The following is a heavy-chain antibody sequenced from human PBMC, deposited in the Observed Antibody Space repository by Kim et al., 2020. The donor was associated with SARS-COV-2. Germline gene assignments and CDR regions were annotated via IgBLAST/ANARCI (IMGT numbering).Heavy chain of an antibody. CDR3: ASTRLHYYYGMDV. J-gene: IGHJ6*02. V-gene: IGHV3-53*01. Sequence: SADTVKGRFTISRDDSKTTLYLQMNSRRAEDTAVYYCASTRLHYYYGMDVWGQGTTVTVSS.